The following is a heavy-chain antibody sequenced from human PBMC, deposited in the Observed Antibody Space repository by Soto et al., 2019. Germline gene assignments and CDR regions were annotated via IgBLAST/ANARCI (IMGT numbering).Heavy chain of an antibody. CDR2: IVVGTGNT. CDR1: GFPLSNSA. J-gene: IGHJ6*02. CDR3: ATNTPGSCCFKSYHFYGMDL. Sequence: ASVKVSCKASGFPLSNSAVQWVRQARGQRLEWIGRIVVGTGNTDYAQKFQERVTITRDMSTRTAYMELSSLRSEDTAVYYCATNTPGSCCFKSYHFYGMDLWGQGTTVTVSS. D-gene: IGHD3-3*02. V-gene: IGHV1-58*01.